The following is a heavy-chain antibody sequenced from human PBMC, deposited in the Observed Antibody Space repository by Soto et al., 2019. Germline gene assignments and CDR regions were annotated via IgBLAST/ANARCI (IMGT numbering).Heavy chain of an antibody. V-gene: IGHV4-59*11. D-gene: IGHD3-10*01. Sequence: SEPQSQTSSVSGAYMRGRSWHCSRKNQGEGLVWIGYVYTSDYTRYSSSLKSRVTISVDTSKSQFYLRLNSVTAADTAVYYCASSAGHPGDFFYYNGMDVWGQGTTVP. J-gene: IGHJ6*02. CDR2: VYTSDYT. CDR3: ASSAGHPGDFFYYNGMDV. CDR1: GAYMRGRS.